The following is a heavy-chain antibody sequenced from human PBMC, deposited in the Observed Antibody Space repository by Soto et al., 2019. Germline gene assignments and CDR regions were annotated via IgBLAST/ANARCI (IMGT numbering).Heavy chain of an antibody. CDR2: ISWNSGSI. CDR1: GFTFDDYA. D-gene: IGHD3-9*01. J-gene: IGHJ4*02. Sequence: PGGSLRLSCAASGFTFDDYAIHWGRQAPGKGLEWVSGISWNSGSIGYADSVKGRFTISRDNAKNSLYLQMNSLRAEDTALYYCAKGVDYDILTYFDYWGQGTLVTVSS. V-gene: IGHV3-9*01. CDR3: AKGVDYDILTYFDY.